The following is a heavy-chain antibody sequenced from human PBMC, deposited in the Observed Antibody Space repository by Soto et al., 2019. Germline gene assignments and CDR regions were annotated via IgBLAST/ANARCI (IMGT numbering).Heavy chain of an antibody. D-gene: IGHD3-10*01. CDR2: ISYDGSNK. J-gene: IGHJ4*02. Sequence: GGSLRLSCAASGFTFSSYAMHWVRQAPGKGLEWVAVISYDGSNKYYADSVKGRFTISRDNSKNTLYLQMNSLRAEDAAVYYCPRDEYYGSGSYYNIVWGQGTLVTVSS. CDR3: PRDEYYGSGSYYNIV. CDR1: GFTFSSYA. V-gene: IGHV3-30-3*01.